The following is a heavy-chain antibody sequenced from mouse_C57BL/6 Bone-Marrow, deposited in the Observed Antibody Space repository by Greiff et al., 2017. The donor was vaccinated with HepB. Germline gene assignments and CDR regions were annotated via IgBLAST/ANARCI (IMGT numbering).Heavy chain of an antibody. CDR2: ISSGGSYT. J-gene: IGHJ4*01. V-gene: IGHV5-6*01. CDR1: GFTFSSYG. Sequence: EVQLVESGGDLVKPGGSLKLSCAASGFTFSSYGMSWVRQTPDKRLEWVATISSGGSYTYYPDSVKGRFTISRDNAKNTLYLQMSSLKSEDTAMYYCARRDGYYPFDYAMDYWGQGTSVTVSS. D-gene: IGHD2-3*01. CDR3: ARRDGYYPFDYAMDY.